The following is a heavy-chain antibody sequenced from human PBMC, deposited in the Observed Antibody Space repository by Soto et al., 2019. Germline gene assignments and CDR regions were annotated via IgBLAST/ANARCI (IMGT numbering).Heavy chain of an antibody. J-gene: IGHJ4*02. CDR1: GGSLTKYY. CDR3: ARDNNDFWSLYPLAFDY. CDR2: VSTSGNV. D-gene: IGHD3-3*01. Sequence: SETLSLTGTVSGGSLTKYYWSWIRQPAGKGLEWIGRVSTSGNVVSKASLRSRLTMSVDTSKNQFSLRLTSVTAADTAVYYCARDNNDFWSLYPLAFDYWGQGALVTVSS. V-gene: IGHV4-4*07.